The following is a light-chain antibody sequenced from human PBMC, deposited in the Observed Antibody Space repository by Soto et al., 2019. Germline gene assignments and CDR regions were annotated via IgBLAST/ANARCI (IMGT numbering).Light chain of an antibody. Sequence: QSVLTQPPSVSGAPGQRVTISCTGSSSNIGAGYDVHWYQQLPGTAPKLLIYGDTNRPSGVPDRFSGSKSATSASLAITGPQVEDEADYYCQSYESSPSGYVFGTGTKVTVL. J-gene: IGLJ1*01. CDR2: GDT. V-gene: IGLV1-40*01. CDR3: QSYESSPSGYV. CDR1: SSNIGAGYD.